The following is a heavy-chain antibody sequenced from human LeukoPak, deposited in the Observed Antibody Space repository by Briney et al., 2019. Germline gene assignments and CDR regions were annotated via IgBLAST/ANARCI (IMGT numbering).Heavy chain of an antibody. D-gene: IGHD2-8*01. CDR3: TSSNGRDY. J-gene: IGHJ4*02. Sequence: GSLRLSCAASGFTFSNSWMSWVRQAPGKGLEWVAYIKQAGSEKYYVDSVRGRFTISRDNAKSSLFLQMNSLRAEDTAVYYCTSSNGRDYWGQGTLVTVSS. CDR1: GFTFSNSW. V-gene: IGHV3-7*01. CDR2: IKQAGSEK.